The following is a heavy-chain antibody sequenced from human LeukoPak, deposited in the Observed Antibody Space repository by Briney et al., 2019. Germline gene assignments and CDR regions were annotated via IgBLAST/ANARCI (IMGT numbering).Heavy chain of an antibody. V-gene: IGHV4-39*01. J-gene: IGHJ4*02. CDR1: GGSVSSSSYY. CDR2: IYYSGST. Sequence: SETLSLTCTLSGGSVSSSSYYWGWIRQPPGKGLEWIGSIYYSGSTYYNPSLKSRVTISVDTSKNQFSLKLSSVTAADTAVYYCARRPFRYDSSGYPFDYWGQGTLVTVSS. D-gene: IGHD3-22*01. CDR3: ARRPFRYDSSGYPFDY.